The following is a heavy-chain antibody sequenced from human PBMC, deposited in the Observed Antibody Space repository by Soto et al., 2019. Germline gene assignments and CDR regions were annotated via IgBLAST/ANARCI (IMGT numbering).Heavy chain of an antibody. Sequence: QVQLVQSGAEVKKPGSSVKVSCKASGGIFSTYAISWLRQAPGQGLEWMGGIIPLFGTPNYAQRFQGRVTITADESTSTAYMELSRLRSEDTAVYYCARDRDDYGSGNYYNRIDFWGQGPLLTVSS. V-gene: IGHV1-69*01. CDR1: GGIFSTYA. CDR3: ARDRDDYGSGNYYNRIDF. CDR2: IIPLFGTP. D-gene: IGHD3-10*01. J-gene: IGHJ4*02.